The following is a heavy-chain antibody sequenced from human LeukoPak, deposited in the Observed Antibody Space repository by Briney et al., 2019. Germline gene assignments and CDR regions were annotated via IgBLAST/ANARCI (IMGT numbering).Heavy chain of an antibody. CDR1: GFTFSSYS. Sequence: GGSLRLSCAASGFTFSSYSMNWVRQAPGKGLEWVGFIRSKAYGGTTEYAASVKGRFTISRDDSKSIAYLQMNSLKTEDTVVYYCTSAYCGGDCYSVNYWGQGTLVTVSS. CDR3: TSAYCGGDCYSVNY. V-gene: IGHV3-49*04. J-gene: IGHJ4*02. D-gene: IGHD2-21*02. CDR2: IRSKAYGGTT.